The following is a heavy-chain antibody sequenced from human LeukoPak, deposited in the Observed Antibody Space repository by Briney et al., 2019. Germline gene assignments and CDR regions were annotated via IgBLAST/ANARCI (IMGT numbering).Heavy chain of an antibody. Sequence: ASQTLSLTCTVSGGSISSGGYYWSWIRQHPGKDLEWIGKIYYSGSTYYNPSLKSQVSISVDTSKNQFSLNLTSVTAADTAVYYCARVGSTRTGINWFDPWGQGTLVTVSS. CDR1: GGSISSGGYY. CDR2: IYYSGST. J-gene: IGHJ5*02. CDR3: ARVGSTRTGINWFDP. D-gene: IGHD2-2*01. V-gene: IGHV4-31*01.